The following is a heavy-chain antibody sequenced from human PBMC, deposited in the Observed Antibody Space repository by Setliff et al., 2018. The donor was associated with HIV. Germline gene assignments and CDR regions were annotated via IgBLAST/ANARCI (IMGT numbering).Heavy chain of an antibody. CDR3: ARGDITMVRGVIYGYFDY. CDR2: IYYSGST. V-gene: IGHV4-59*01. Sequence: SETLSLTCTVSGGSISSYYWSWIRQPPGKGLEWIGYIYYSGSTNYNPSLKSRVTISADTSKNQFSLKLSSVTAADTAVYYCARGDITMVRGVIYGYFDYWGQGTLVTV. D-gene: IGHD3-10*01. CDR1: GGSISSYY. J-gene: IGHJ4*02.